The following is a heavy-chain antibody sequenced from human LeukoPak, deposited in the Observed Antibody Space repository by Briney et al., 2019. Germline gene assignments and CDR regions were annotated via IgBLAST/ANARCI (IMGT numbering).Heavy chain of an antibody. CDR3: ARGGRFGGPHHYYYYRDV. J-gene: IGHJ6*03. D-gene: IGHD3-10*01. Sequence: SETLSLTCAVYGGSLSGYYWSWIRQPPGKGLEWIGEINHSGSANYNPSLKSRVTISVDTSKNQFSLKLSSVTAADTAVYYCARGGRFGGPHHYYYYRDVWGKGTTVTVSS. V-gene: IGHV4-34*01. CDR2: INHSGSA. CDR1: GGSLSGYY.